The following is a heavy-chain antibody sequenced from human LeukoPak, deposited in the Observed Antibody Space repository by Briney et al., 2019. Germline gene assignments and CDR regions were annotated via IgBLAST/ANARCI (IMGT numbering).Heavy chain of an antibody. Sequence: PGGSLRLSCAASGFTFDDYAVHWVRQAPGKGLEWVSLISGDGGSTYYADSVKGRFTISRDNSKNSLYLQMNSLRTADTALYHCAKDREDSSSWYREVYYYGMDVWGQGTTVTVSS. D-gene: IGHD6-13*01. J-gene: IGHJ6*02. CDR3: AKDREDSSSWYREVYYYGMDV. CDR2: ISGDGGST. CDR1: GFTFDDYA. V-gene: IGHV3-43*02.